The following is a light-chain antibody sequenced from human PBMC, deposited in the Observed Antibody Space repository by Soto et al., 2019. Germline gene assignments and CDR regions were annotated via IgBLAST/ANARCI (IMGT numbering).Light chain of an antibody. CDR1: SSNIGNND. J-gene: IGLJ2*01. Sequence: QSVLTQPPSVSAAPGQQVTISCSGSSSNIGNNDVSWYQQLPGAAPKLLIYDNNKRPSGIPDRFSGSKSDTSASLAISGLQSEDEADYYCAAWDDSLRTFVFGGGTQLTVL. CDR3: AAWDDSLRTFV. V-gene: IGLV1-51*01. CDR2: DNN.